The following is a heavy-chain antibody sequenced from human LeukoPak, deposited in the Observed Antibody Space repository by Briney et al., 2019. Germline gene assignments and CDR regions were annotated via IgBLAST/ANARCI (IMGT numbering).Heavy chain of an antibody. V-gene: IGHV4-38-2*02. CDR1: GDSISSGYY. CDR2: IYHSGST. J-gene: IGHJ4*02. CDR3: AGDDY. Sequence: KSSETLSLTCIVSGDSISSGYYWGWIRQPPGKGLEWIGSIYHSGSTYYNPSLKSRVTISVDTSKNQFSLKLSSVTAADTAVYHCAGDDYWGQGTLVTVSS.